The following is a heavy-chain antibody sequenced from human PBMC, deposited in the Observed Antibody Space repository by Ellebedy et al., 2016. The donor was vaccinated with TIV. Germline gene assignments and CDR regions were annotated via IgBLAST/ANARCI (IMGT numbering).Heavy chain of an antibody. V-gene: IGHV3-23*01. CDR2: ISGSGGST. Sequence: GGSLRLXXAASGFTFSSYAMSWVRQAPGKGLEWVSAISGSGGSTYYADSVKGRFTISRDNSKNTLYLQMNSLRAEDTAVYYCARGRRWLRFGIDYWGQGTLVTVSS. CDR1: GFTFSSYA. D-gene: IGHD5-12*01. CDR3: ARGRRWLRFGIDY. J-gene: IGHJ4*02.